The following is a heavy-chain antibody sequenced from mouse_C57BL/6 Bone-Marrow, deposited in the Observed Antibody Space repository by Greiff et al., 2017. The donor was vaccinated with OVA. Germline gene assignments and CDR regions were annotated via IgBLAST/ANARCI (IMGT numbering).Heavy chain of an antibody. J-gene: IGHJ3*01. D-gene: IGHD4-1*01. V-gene: IGHV1-64*01. CDR3: ARNWDKRFAY. CDR1: GYTFTSYW. Sequence: VQLQQSGAELVKPGASVKLSCKASGYTFTSYWMHWVKQRPGQGLEWIGMIHPNSGSTNYNEKFKSKATLTVDKSSSTAYMQLSSLTSEDSAVYYCARNWDKRFAYWGQGTLVTVSA. CDR2: IHPNSGST.